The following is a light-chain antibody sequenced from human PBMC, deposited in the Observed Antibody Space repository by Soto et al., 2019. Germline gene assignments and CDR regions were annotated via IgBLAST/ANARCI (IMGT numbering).Light chain of an antibody. V-gene: IGLV2-14*01. Sequence: QSALTQPASMSGSPGQSITISCTGTSSDVGGYKYVSWYQQHPGKAPKLIIYDVSNRPSGVSNRFSGSKSGNTASLTISGLQAEDEADYYCSSYTSSSTYVFGTGTKLTVL. J-gene: IGLJ1*01. CDR1: SSDVGGYKY. CDR3: SSYTSSSTYV. CDR2: DVS.